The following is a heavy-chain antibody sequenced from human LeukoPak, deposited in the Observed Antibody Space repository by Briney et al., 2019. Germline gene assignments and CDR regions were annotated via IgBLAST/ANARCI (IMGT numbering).Heavy chain of an antibody. CDR1: GYTFTDYF. J-gene: IGHJ4*02. CDR3: ARPEGRDGYNFDY. Sequence: ASVKVSCKASGYTFTDYFIHWVRQAPGQGLEWMGWVNPHSGGRNLAQKFQGRVTMTRDTSISTAYMELSRLRSDDTAVYYCARPEGRDGYNFDYWGQGTLVTVSS. D-gene: IGHD5-24*01. CDR2: VNPHSGGR. V-gene: IGHV1-2*02.